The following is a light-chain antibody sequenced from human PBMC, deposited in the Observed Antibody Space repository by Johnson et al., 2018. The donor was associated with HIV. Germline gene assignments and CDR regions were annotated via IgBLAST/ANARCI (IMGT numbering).Light chain of an antibody. CDR3: GTWDSSLSPHYV. CDR1: SSNIGNNY. J-gene: IGLJ1*01. Sequence: QSVLSQPPSVSAAPGQTVTISCSGSSSNIGNNYVSWYQQLPGTVPKLLIYENNKRPSGIPDRFSGSKSGTSATLGITRLQTGDEADYYCGTWDSSLSPHYVFGTGTKVTVL. V-gene: IGLV1-51*01. CDR2: ENN.